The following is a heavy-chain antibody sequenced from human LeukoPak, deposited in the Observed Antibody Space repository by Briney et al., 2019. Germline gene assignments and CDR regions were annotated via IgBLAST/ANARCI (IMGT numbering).Heavy chain of an antibody. J-gene: IGHJ4*02. V-gene: IGHV3-23*01. CDR3: AKRGPGSPQSGKYFFDY. CDR2: ISGSGGST. D-gene: IGHD3-10*01. CDR1: GFTFSSYG. Sequence: GGTLRLSCAASGFTFSSYGMSWVRQAPGKGLEWVSAISGSGGSTYYADSVKGRFTISRDNSKNTLYLQMNSLRAEDTAVYYCAKRGPGSPQSGKYFFDYWGQGTLVTVSS.